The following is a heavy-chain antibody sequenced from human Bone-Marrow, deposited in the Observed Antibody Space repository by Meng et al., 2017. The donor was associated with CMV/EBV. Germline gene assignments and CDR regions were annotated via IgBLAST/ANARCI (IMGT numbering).Heavy chain of an antibody. Sequence: SGFTFSSYSMNWVRQAPVKGLEWVSFISSGGIYIYYADSVMGRLTISRDNAKNSLYLQMNSLRAEDTAVYYCARDLYYDSSGYYGWGYWGQGTLVTVSS. CDR3: ARDLYYDSSGYYGWGY. D-gene: IGHD3-22*01. J-gene: IGHJ4*02. CDR2: ISSGGIYI. V-gene: IGHV3-21*01. CDR1: GFTFSSYS.